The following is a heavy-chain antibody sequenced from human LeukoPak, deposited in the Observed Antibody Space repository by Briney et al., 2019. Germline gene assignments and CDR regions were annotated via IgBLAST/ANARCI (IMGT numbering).Heavy chain of an antibody. D-gene: IGHD1-26*01. CDR1: GGTFSSYA. J-gene: IGHJ4*02. CDR3: ASSKSGSYSNYFDY. V-gene: IGHV1-69*01. Sequence: SVKVSCKASGGTFSSYAISWVRQAPGQGLEWMGGIIPIFGTANYAQKFQGRVTITADESTITAYMELSSLRSDDTAVYYCASSKSGSYSNYFDYWGQGTLVTVSS. CDR2: IIPIFGTA.